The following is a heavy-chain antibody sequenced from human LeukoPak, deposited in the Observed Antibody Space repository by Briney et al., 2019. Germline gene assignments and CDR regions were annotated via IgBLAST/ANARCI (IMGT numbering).Heavy chain of an antibody. CDR2: IYNSGST. D-gene: IGHD1-26*01. CDR3: ARNSSGNYFDY. CDR1: GNSISNTYY. V-gene: IGHV4-38-2*01. J-gene: IGHJ4*02. Sequence: SETLSLTCAVSGNSISNTYYWGWIRQPPGKELEWIGSIYNSGSTHYNPSLKSRVTVSVDTSKNQFSLKLSSVTAADTAVYYCARNSSGNYFDYWGQGTLVPASS.